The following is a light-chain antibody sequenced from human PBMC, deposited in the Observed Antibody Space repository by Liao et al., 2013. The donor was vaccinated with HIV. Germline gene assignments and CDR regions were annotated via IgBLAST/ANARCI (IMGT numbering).Light chain of an antibody. Sequence: SYELTQPPSVSVSPGQTATITCSGDKLGDKYICWYQQKPGQSPVLVIYQDNKRPSGIPERFSGSNSGNTATLTISRVEAGDEADYYCQVWDSSSAHPYVFGTGTKVTVL. V-gene: IGLV3-1*01. CDR2: QDN. CDR3: QVWDSSSAHPYV. CDR1: KLGDKY. J-gene: IGLJ1*01.